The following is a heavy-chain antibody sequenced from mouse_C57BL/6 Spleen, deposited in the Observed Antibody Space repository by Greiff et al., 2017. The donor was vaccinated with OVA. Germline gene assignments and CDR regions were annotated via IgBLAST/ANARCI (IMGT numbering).Heavy chain of an antibody. CDR2: INPSSGYT. J-gene: IGHJ2*01. D-gene: IGHD1-1*01. CDR1: VYTFPSYW. Sequence: VQLQQSVAELAQPGASVQLSCQASVYTFPSYWLHLVKQRPGQGLEWIGYINPSSGYTKYNQKFKDKATLTADKSSSTAYMQLSSLTYEDSAVYYCACTTVVADYWGQGTTLTVSS. V-gene: IGHV1-7*01. CDR3: ACTTVVADY.